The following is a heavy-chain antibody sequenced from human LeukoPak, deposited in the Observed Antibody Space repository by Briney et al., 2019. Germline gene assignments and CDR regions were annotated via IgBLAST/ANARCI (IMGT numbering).Heavy chain of an antibody. CDR3: ARGYYYDSSGAFDY. CDR1: GFTFSSYW. Sequence: GGSLRLSCAASGFTFSSYWMHWVRQAPGKGLVWVSRINSDGSSTSHADSVKGRFTISRDNAKNTLYLQTNSLRAEDTAVYYCARGYYYDSSGAFDYWGQGTLVTVSS. D-gene: IGHD3-22*01. J-gene: IGHJ4*02. CDR2: INSDGSST. V-gene: IGHV3-74*01.